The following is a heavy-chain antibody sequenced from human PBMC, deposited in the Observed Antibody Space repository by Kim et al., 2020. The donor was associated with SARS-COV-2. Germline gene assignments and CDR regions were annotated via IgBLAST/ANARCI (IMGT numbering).Heavy chain of an antibody. CDR2: IKQDESEK. V-gene: IGHV3-7*03. J-gene: IGHJ4*02. CDR1: GFTFSNYW. Sequence: GGSLRLSCAASGFTFSNYWMSWVRQAPGKGLEWVANIKQDESEKYYVDSLKGRFTISRDNAKNSLYLQMNSLKAEDTAVYYCARVAAGDFDYWGQGTLVTVSS. D-gene: IGHD6-13*01. CDR3: ARVAAGDFDY.